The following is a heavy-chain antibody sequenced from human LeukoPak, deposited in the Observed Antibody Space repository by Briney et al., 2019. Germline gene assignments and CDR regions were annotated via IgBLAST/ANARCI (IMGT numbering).Heavy chain of an antibody. V-gene: IGHV3-48*01. D-gene: IGHD6-6*01. Sequence: GGSLRLSCAASGFTFSSYSMNWVRQAPGKGLEWVSYISRSSSTIYYADSVKGRFTISRDNAKNTLYLQMNSLRAEDTAIYYCAKGRVRQLDPFDFWGQGTLVTVSS. CDR2: ISRSSSTI. J-gene: IGHJ4*02. CDR3: AKGRVRQLDPFDF. CDR1: GFTFSSYS.